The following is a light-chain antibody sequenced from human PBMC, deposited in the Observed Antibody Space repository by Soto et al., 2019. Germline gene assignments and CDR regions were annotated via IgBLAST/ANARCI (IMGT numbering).Light chain of an antibody. CDR2: EVS. CDR3: ASFKSPRSVI. V-gene: IGLV2-14*01. Sequence: QSALTQPASVSGSLGQSITISCTGTRADIGGYNYVSWYQHHPGKAPKVIISEVSNRPSGISNRFSGSKSGNTASLTISGLQAEDGSTYYSASFKSPRSVIFGGGTKLTVL. CDR1: RADIGGYNY. J-gene: IGLJ2*01.